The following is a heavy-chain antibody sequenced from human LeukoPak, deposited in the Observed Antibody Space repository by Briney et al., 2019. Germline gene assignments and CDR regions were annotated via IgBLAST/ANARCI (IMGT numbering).Heavy chain of an antibody. J-gene: IGHJ4*02. D-gene: IGHD3-10*01. CDR3: ARSGGTMVRGVIDY. CDR2: FDPEDGET. V-gene: IGHV1-24*01. Sequence: ASVKVSCKVSGYTLTELSMHWVRQAPGKGLEWMGGFDPEDGETIYAQKFQGRVTMTADTSTSTAYMELRSLRSDDTAVYYCARSGGTMVRGVIDYWGQGTLVTVSS. CDR1: GYTLTELS.